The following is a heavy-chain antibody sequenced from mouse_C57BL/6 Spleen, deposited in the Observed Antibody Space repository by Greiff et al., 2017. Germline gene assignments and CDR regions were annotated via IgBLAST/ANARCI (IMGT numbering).Heavy chain of an antibody. CDR2: IDPSDSYT. Sequence: QVQLQQPGAELVKPGASVKLSCKASGYTFTSYWMQWVKQRPGQGLEWIGEIDPSDSYTNYNQKFKGKATLTVDTSSSTAYMQLSSLTSEDSAVYYCARSGGGSYGGWFACWGQGTLVTVSA. J-gene: IGHJ3*01. CDR1: GYTFTSYW. D-gene: IGHD1-1*02. V-gene: IGHV1-50*01. CDR3: ARSGGGSYGGWFAC.